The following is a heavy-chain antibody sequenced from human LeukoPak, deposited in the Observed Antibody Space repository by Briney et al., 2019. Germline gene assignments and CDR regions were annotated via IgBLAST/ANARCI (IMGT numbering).Heavy chain of an antibody. CDR3: AKVPTTVTFYYYYYGMDV. J-gene: IGHJ6*02. V-gene: IGHV3-30*02. CDR1: GFTFSSYG. CDR2: MRYDGSNK. D-gene: IGHD4-17*01. Sequence: PGGSLRLSCAASGFTFSSYGMHWVRQAPGKGLEWVALMRYDGSNKYYADSVKGRFTISRDNSKNTLYLQMNSLRAEDTAVYYCAKVPTTVTFYYYYYGMDVWGQGTTVTVSS.